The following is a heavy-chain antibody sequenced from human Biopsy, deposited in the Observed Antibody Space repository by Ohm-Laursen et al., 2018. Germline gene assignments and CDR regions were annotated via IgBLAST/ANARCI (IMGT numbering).Heavy chain of an antibody. Sequence: SETLSLTCTVSGGSLSSYSWSWIRQPAGKGLEWIGQIYTSGITNYNPSLKSRATMSVDTSKNKFSLRVSPVTAADTAVYYCARDRDRRGWFDPWGQGTLVTVSS. D-gene: IGHD1-14*01. V-gene: IGHV4-4*07. CDR3: ARDRDRRGWFDP. CDR1: GGSLSSYS. J-gene: IGHJ5*02. CDR2: IYTSGIT.